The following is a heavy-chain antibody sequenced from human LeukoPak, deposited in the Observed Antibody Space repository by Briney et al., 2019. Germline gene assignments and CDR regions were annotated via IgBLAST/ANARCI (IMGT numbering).Heavy chain of an antibody. V-gene: IGHV3-9*03. CDR2: ISWNSGMI. J-gene: IGHJ3*02. D-gene: IGHD5-18*01. CDR3: TKDVKYRSFDAFDI. Sequence: HGGSLRLSCAASGFTFADYAMHWVREAPGKGLERVSGISWNSGMIGYADSVKGRFTISRDNAKDSLYLQMNSLRVDDMALYFCTKDVKYRSFDAFDIWGQGTMVTVSS. CDR1: GFTFADYA.